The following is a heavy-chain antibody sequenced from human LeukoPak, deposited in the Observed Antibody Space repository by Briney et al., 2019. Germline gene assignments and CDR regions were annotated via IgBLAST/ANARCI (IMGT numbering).Heavy chain of an antibody. Sequence: GGSLRLSCAASGFTFSNAWMSWVRQAPGKGLEWVGRIKSKTDGGTTDYAAPVKGRFTISRDDSKNMLYLQMNSLKTEDTAVYYCTTGITMVRGVIHLIDYWGQGTLVTVSS. CDR1: GFTFSNAW. CDR2: IKSKTDGGTT. CDR3: TTGITMVRGVIHLIDY. D-gene: IGHD3-10*01. V-gene: IGHV3-15*01. J-gene: IGHJ4*02.